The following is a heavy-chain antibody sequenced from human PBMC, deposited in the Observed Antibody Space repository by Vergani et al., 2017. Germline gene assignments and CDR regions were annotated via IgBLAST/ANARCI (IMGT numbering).Heavy chain of an antibody. V-gene: IGHV4-34*01. D-gene: IGHD6-6*01. CDR2: INHSGST. CDR1: GGSFSGYY. CDR3: ARGRGQLVQYYYYMDV. J-gene: IGHJ6*03. Sequence: QVQLQQWGAGLLKPSETLSLTCAVYGGSFSGYYWSWIRQPPGKGLEWIGEINHSGSTNYNPSLKSRVTISVDTSKNQFSLKLSSVTAADTAVYYCARGRGQLVQYYYYMDVWSKGTTVTVSS.